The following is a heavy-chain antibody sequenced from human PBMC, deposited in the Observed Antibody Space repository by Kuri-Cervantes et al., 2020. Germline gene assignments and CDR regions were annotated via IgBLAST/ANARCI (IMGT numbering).Heavy chain of an antibody. D-gene: IGHD3-22*01. V-gene: IGHV4-34*01. CDR2: INHSGSA. CDR1: GGSFSGYY. Sequence: SETLSLTCAVYGGSFSGYYWSWIRQPPGKGLEWIGEINHSGSANYNPSLKSRVTISVDTSKNQFSLKLSSVTAADTAVYSCVRGRKRYYYDSSGYYDYWGQGTLVTVSS. CDR3: VRGRKRYYYDSSGYYDY. J-gene: IGHJ4*02.